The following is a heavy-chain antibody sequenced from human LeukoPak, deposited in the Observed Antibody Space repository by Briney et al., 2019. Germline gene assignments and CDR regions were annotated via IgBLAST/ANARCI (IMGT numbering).Heavy chain of an antibody. Sequence: PSQTLSLTCTVSGGSISNANYYWSWIRQPAGKGLEWIGRIYTTGSTNYNPSLKSRVTISVDTSKNQFSLKLSSVTAADTAVYYCARQGSWFGELLSVPDYWGQGTLVTVSS. D-gene: IGHD3-10*01. V-gene: IGHV4-61*02. CDR3: ARQGSWFGELLSVPDY. CDR2: IYTTGST. CDR1: GGSISNANYY. J-gene: IGHJ4*02.